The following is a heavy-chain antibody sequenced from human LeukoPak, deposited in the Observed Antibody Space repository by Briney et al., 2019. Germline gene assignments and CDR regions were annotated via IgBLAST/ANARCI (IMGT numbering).Heavy chain of an antibody. J-gene: IGHJ4*02. D-gene: IGHD3-3*01. V-gene: IGHV3-7*01. CDR2: IHQDESEK. CDR3: ARGLFGVVMSFPLDY. Sequence: GGSLRLSCAASGLTFRNYWMTWVRQAPGKGLEWVANIHQDESEKYYVDSVKGRFTISRDNAKNSLYLQMNGLGAVDTAVYFCARGLFGVVMSFPLDYWGQGTLVTVSS. CDR1: GLTFRNYW.